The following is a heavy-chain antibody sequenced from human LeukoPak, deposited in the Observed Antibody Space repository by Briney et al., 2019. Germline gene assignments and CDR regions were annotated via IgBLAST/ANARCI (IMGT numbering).Heavy chain of an antibody. CDR3: ARGPNYYDSSGYYSYPDYFDY. D-gene: IGHD3-22*01. CDR2: IGQDGSQK. Sequence: GGSLRLSCAASGFTFSSYWMSWVRQAPGKGLEWVATIGQDGSQKYYVDSVKGRFTISRDNAKNSLYLQMNSLRAEDTAVYYCARGPNYYDSSGYYSYPDYFDYWGQGTLVTVSS. CDR1: GFTFSSYW. V-gene: IGHV3-7*01. J-gene: IGHJ4*02.